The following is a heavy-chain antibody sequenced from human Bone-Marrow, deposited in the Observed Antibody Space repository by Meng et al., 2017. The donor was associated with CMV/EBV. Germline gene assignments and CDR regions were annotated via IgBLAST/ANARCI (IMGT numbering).Heavy chain of an antibody. CDR3: ARGALYDFWSGYYNHNWFDP. J-gene: IGHJ5*02. V-gene: IGHV1-18*01. D-gene: IGHD3-3*01. CDR2: ISAYNGNT. Sequence: ASVKVSCKASGYTFTSYGISWVRQAPGQGLEWMGWISAYNGNTNYAQKLQGRVTMTTDTSTSTAYMELRSLRSDDTAVYYCARGALYDFWSGYYNHNWFDPWGQGTLVTVS. CDR1: GYTFTSYG.